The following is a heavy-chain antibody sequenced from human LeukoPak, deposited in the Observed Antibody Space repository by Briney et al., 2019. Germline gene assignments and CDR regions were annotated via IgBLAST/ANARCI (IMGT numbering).Heavy chain of an antibody. CDR3: ARGLYCGGDCYVDAFDI. Sequence: ASVKVSCKASGGTFSSYAISWVRQAPGQGLEWMGRIIPIFGTANYAQKFQGRVTITADKSTSTAYMELSSLRSEDTAVCYCARGLYCGGDCYVDAFDIWGQGTMVTVSS. CDR1: GGTFSSYA. V-gene: IGHV1-69*06. CDR2: IIPIFGTA. J-gene: IGHJ3*02. D-gene: IGHD2-21*01.